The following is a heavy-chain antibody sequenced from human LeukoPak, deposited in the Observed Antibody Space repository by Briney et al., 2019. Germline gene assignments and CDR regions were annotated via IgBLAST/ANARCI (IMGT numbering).Heavy chain of an antibody. CDR1: GYTFTSYG. D-gene: IGHD5-18*01. Sequence: ASVKVSCKASGYTFTSYGISWVRQAPGQGLEWMGWISAYNGNTNYAQKLQGRVTMTTDTSTSTGYMELRSLRSDDTAVYYCSRDSVDTGNGGIDYWGQGTLVTVSS. J-gene: IGHJ4*02. CDR2: ISAYNGNT. CDR3: SRDSVDTGNGGIDY. V-gene: IGHV1-18*01.